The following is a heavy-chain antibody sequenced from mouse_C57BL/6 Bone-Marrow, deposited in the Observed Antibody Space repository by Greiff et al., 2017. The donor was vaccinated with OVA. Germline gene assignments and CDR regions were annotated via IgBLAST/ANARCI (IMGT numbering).Heavy chain of an antibody. CDR2: IDTNSGGT. D-gene: IGHD2-1*01. CDR1: GYTFTSYW. J-gene: IGHJ3*01. CDR3: ASGIYYGNYFFAY. Sequence: QVQLKQPGAELVKPGASVKLSCKASGYTFTSYWMHWVKQRPGRGLEWLGRIDTNSGGTKYNEKFKSKATLTVDKPSSTAYMQLSSLTSEDSAVYYCASGIYYGNYFFAYWGQGTLVTVSA. V-gene: IGHV1-72*01.